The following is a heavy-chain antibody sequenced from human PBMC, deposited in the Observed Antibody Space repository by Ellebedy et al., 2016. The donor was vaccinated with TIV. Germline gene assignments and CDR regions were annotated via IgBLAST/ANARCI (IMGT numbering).Heavy chain of an antibody. J-gene: IGHJ3*02. V-gene: IGHV1-2*04. CDR2: INPNSGGT. CDR3: ATVSGVVVRGAFDI. Sequence: ASVKVSXXASGYTFTGYYMHWVRQAPGQGLEWMGWINPNSGGTNYAQKFQGWVTMTTDTSTSTAYMELRSLRSDDTAVYYCATVSGVVVRGAFDIWGQGTMVTVSS. D-gene: IGHD3-22*01. CDR1: GYTFTGYY.